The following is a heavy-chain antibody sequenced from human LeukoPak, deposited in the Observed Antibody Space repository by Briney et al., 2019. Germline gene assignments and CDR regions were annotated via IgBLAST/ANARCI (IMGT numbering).Heavy chain of an antibody. CDR2: ISAYNGNT. Sequence: GASVKVSCKASGGTFSSYAISWVRQAPGQGLEWMGWISAYNGNTNYAQKLQGRVTMTTDTSTSTAYMELRSLRSDDTAVYYCARAVPVDTAMVDWGQGTLVTVSS. CDR1: GGTFSSYA. V-gene: IGHV1-18*01. J-gene: IGHJ4*02. D-gene: IGHD5-18*01. CDR3: ARAVPVDTAMVD.